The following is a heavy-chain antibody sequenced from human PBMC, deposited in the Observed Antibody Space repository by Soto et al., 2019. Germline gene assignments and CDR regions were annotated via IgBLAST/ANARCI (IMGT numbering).Heavy chain of an antibody. D-gene: IGHD4-17*01. CDR2: ISGSGGST. CDR1: GFTFSIYA. Sequence: GGSLRLSCAASGFTFSIYAMSWVRQAPGKGLEWVSAISGSGGSTYYADSVKGRFTISRDNSKNTLYLQMNSLRAEDTAVYYCAKDPRTYGGNYYFDYWGQGTLVTVSS. V-gene: IGHV3-23*01. CDR3: AKDPRTYGGNYYFDY. J-gene: IGHJ4*02.